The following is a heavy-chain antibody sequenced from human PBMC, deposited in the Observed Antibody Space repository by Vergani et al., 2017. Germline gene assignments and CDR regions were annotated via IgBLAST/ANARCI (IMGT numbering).Heavy chain of an antibody. D-gene: IGHD1-1*01. J-gene: IGHJ6*03. Sequence: QVQLVESGGTLVKPGGSLRLSCAASGFTFRDFYMTWIRQVPGKGLEWVSHITDSGTYINYADSVKGRFTVSRDNAKKSLYLQMTSLRVEDTAVYYCARGNWNDGFNSYYYMDVWGKGTTVTVSS. CDR2: ITDSGTYI. CDR3: ARGNWNDGFNSYYYMDV. CDR1: GFTFRDFY. V-gene: IGHV3-11*01.